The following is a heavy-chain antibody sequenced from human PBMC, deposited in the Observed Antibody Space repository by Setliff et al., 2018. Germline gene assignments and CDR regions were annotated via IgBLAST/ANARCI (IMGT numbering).Heavy chain of an antibody. CDR2: ISSYNGNT. V-gene: IGHV1-18*01. CDR1: GYSFSNYG. J-gene: IGHJ4*02. D-gene: IGHD3-16*01. Sequence: ASVKVSCKASGYSFSNYGITWVRQVPGQGLEWMGWISSYNGNTDYAQNFQGRVTLTTDTSTSTAYMELRSLRSDDTAVYYCARGGSSLPDYWGQGTLVTV. CDR3: ARGGSSLPDY.